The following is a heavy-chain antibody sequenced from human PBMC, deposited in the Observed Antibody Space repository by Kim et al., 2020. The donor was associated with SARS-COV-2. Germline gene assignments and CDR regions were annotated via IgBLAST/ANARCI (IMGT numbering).Heavy chain of an antibody. V-gene: IGHV3-33*06. CDR1: GFTFSSYG. D-gene: IGHD5-18*01. J-gene: IGHJ6*02. CDR2: IWYDGSNK. Sequence: GGSLRLSCAASGFTFSSYGMHWVRQAPGKGLEWVAVIWYDGSNKYYADSVKGRFTISRDNSKNTLYLQMNSLRAEDTAVYYCAKFGTAMVTLDVWGQGAPGSLSS. CDR3: AKFGTAMVTLDV.